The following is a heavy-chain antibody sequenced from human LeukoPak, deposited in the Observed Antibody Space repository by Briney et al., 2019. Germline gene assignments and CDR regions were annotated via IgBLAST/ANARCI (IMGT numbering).Heavy chain of an antibody. J-gene: IGHJ4*02. Sequence: ASVKVSCKASGGTFSSYAISWVRQAPGQGLEWMGRIIPILGIANYAQKSQGRVTITADKSTSTAYMELSSLRSEDTAVYYCARYVVGATTLDYWGQGTLVTVSS. V-gene: IGHV1-69*04. CDR3: ARYVVGATTLDY. CDR1: GGTFSSYA. CDR2: IIPILGIA. D-gene: IGHD1-26*01.